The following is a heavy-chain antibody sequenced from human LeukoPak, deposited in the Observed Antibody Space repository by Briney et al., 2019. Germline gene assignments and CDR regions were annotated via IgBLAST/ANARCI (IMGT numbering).Heavy chain of an antibody. CDR3: ARDRGGESSGYYY. D-gene: IGHD3-22*01. CDR2: INPNSGGT. J-gene: IGHJ4*02. V-gene: IGHV1-2*02. CDR1: GYTFTGYY. Sequence: ASVKVSCKASGYTFTGYYMHWVRQAPGQGLEWMGWINPNSGGTNYAQKFQGRVTMTRDTSISTAYMELSRLRSDDTAVYHCARDRGGESSGYYYWGQGTLVTVSS.